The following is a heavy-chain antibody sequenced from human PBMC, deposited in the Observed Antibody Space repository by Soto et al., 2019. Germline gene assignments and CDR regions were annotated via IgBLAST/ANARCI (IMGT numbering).Heavy chain of an antibody. CDR3: ARGSPPDS. Sequence: QVQLVESGGGVVQPGRSLRLSCTASGFTFSSYGMHWVRQAPGKGLEWVTVIWYDGSNKHYADSVKGRFTISRDNSKNMVSLQMNRLRVEDTAVYYCARGSPPDSWGQGTLVTVSS. CDR2: IWYDGSNK. CDR1: GFTFSSYG. J-gene: IGHJ4*02. V-gene: IGHV3-33*01.